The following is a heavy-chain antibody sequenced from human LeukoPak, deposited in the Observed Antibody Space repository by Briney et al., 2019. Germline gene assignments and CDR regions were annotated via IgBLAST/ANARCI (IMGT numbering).Heavy chain of an antibody. Sequence: PGGSLRLSCAASGFTFSSYAMSWVRQAPGKGLEWVSAISGSGGSTYYADSVKGRFTISRDNSKNPLYLQMNSLRAEDTAVYYCAKPRVNYYYYGMDVWGQGTTVTVSS. J-gene: IGHJ6*02. CDR3: AKPRVNYYYYGMDV. CDR1: GFTFSSYA. CDR2: ISGSGGST. V-gene: IGHV3-23*01.